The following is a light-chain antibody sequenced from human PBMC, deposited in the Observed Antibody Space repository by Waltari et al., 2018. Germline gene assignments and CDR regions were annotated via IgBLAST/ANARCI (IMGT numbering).Light chain of an antibody. V-gene: IGKV1-39*01. CDR2: AAS. CDR1: QGPRSY. J-gene: IGKJ4*01. Sequence: DIQLTQSPSSLSASVGDRVTISCRAIQGPRSYLNCERQKPGEAPKLLIYAASTLQTGVPSRFSCGESGTDFTLTITDLQPEDFATYFCQQSYSVPLTFGGGTKVEI. CDR3: QQSYSVPLT.